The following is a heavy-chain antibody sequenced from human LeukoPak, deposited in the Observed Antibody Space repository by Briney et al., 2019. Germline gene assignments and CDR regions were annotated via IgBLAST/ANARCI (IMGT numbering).Heavy chain of an antibody. V-gene: IGHV4-59*12. CDR2: IYYSGST. D-gene: IGHD1-7*01. Sequence: SETLSLTCTVSGGSISSYYWSWIRQPPGKGLEWIGYIYYSGSTNYNPSLKSRVTISVDTSKNQFSLKLSSVTAADTAVYYCAKDRDGGTNTWAKGFDYWGQGTLVTVSS. CDR3: AKDRDGGTNTWAKGFDY. CDR1: GGSISSYY. J-gene: IGHJ4*02.